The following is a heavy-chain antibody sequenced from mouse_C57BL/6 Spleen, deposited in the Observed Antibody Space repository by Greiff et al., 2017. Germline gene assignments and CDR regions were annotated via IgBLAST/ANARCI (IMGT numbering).Heavy chain of an antibody. CDR3: ARAHYCGSPYYFDY. Sequence: EVKLVESGGGLVKPGGSLKLSCAASGFTFSDYGMHWVRQAPGKGLEWVAYISRGSSTIYYADTVKGRFTISRDNAKNTQFLQMTSLRSEDTAMYYCARAHYCGSPYYFDYWGQGTTLTVSS. V-gene: IGHV5-17*01. CDR1: GFTFSDYG. J-gene: IGHJ2*01. D-gene: IGHD1-1*01. CDR2: ISRGSSTI.